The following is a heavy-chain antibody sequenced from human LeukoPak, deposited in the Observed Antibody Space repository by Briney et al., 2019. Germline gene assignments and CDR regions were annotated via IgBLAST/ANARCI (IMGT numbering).Heavy chain of an antibody. CDR3: ARGRGYDCFDY. Sequence: SQTLSLTCAISGDSVSSNSTAWDCIRQSKWRDLVWLGRTYYRSKWYNDYAVSVKSRITVNPDTSKNQFSLQLNSVTPEDTAVSYCARGRGYDCFDYWGQGTLVTVSS. D-gene: IGHD5-12*01. CDR2: TYYRSKWYN. CDR1: GDSVSSNSTA. J-gene: IGHJ4*02. V-gene: IGHV6-1*01.